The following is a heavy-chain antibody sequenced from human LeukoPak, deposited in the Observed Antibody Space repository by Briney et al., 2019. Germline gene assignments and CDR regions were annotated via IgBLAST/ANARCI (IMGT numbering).Heavy chain of an antibody. Sequence: GVSLTLSCAPSGFTLSEYYMSWIRQAPWKGLDWVSYISIIRSTIYYADSVKGRFTISRDNAKNSLYLQMTSLRAEDTVVYYCAMIGYCSSTSCYTSTYGMDVWGQGTTVTVSS. J-gene: IGHJ6*02. CDR3: AMIGYCSSTSCYTSTYGMDV. CDR2: ISIIRSTI. CDR1: GFTLSEYY. V-gene: IGHV3-11*01. D-gene: IGHD2-2*02.